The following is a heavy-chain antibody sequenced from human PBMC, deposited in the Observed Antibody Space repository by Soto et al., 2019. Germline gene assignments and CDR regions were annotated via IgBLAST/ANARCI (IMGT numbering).Heavy chain of an antibody. J-gene: IGHJ5*02. D-gene: IGHD3-9*01. V-gene: IGHV4-39*01. Sequence: SETLSLTCTVSGGSISSSSYYWGWIRQPPGKGLEWIGSIYYSGSTYYNPSLKSRVTISVDTSKNQFSLKLSSVTAADTAVYYCARRNSKLYDILTGYYITWFDPWGQGTLVTVSS. CDR2: IYYSGST. CDR1: GGSISSSSYY. CDR3: ARRNSKLYDILTGYYITWFDP.